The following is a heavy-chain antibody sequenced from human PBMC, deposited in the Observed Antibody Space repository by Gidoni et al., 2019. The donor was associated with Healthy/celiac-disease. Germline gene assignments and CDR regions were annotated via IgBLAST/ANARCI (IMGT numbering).Heavy chain of an antibody. V-gene: IGHV3-30*18. J-gene: IGHJ4*02. CDR1: GCTFSSYG. CDR3: AKGGTMIVVVEFDY. CDR2: ISYDGSNK. Sequence: QVQLVESGGGVVQPGRSLRLSCAASGCTFSSYGMHWVRQAPGKGLEWVAVISYDGSNKYYADSVKGRFTISRDNSKNTLYLQMNSLRAEDTAVYYCAKGGTMIVVVEFDYWGQGTLVTVSS. D-gene: IGHD3-22*01.